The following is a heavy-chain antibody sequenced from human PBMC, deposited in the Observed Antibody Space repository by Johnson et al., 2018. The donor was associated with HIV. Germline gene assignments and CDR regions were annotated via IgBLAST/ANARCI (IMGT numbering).Heavy chain of an antibody. J-gene: IGHJ3*02. V-gene: IGHV3-66*01. D-gene: IGHD6-13*01. CDR3: ARDPAAAALRAFDI. CDR2: IYSGGST. Sequence: VQLVESGGGVVQPGGSLRLSCAASGFTVSSNYMSWVRQAPGKGLEWVSVIYSGGSTYDADSVKGRFTISRNNSKNTLYLQMNSLRAGDTAVYYCARDPAAAALRAFDIWGQGTMVTVSS. CDR1: GFTVSSNY.